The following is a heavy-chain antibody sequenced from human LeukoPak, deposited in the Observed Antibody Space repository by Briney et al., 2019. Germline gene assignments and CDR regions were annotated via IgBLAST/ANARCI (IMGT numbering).Heavy chain of an antibody. CDR2: ISGSGGTT. J-gene: IGHJ6*03. D-gene: IGHD5-18*01. CDR3: AAAKTAVVSYYYYYYMDV. V-gene: IGHV3-23*01. Sequence: PGGSLRLSCAASGFTFSSYAMSWVRQAPGKGLEWVSAISGSGGTTYYADSVKGRFTISRDNSKNTLYLQMKSRRAEDTAVYYLAAAKTAVVSYYYYYYMDVWGKGTTVTVSS. CDR1: GFTFSSYA.